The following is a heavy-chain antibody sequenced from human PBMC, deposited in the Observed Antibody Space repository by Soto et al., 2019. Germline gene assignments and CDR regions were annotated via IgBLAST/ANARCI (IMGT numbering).Heavy chain of an antibody. Sequence: GGSLRLSCAASGFTFSSYAMSWVRQAPGKGLEWVSAISGSGGSTYYADSVKGRFTISRDNSKNTLYLQMNSLGAEDTAVYYCAKAYIGYYDSSGYLGPFDYWGQGTLVTVSS. CDR2: ISGSGGST. CDR1: GFTFSSYA. V-gene: IGHV3-23*01. D-gene: IGHD3-22*01. J-gene: IGHJ4*02. CDR3: AKAYIGYYDSSGYLGPFDY.